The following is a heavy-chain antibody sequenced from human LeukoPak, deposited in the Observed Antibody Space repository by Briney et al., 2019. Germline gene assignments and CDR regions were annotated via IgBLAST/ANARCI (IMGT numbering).Heavy chain of an antibody. V-gene: IGHV3-30*02. CDR3: ARAYASSGYSPY. D-gene: IGHD3-22*01. CDR2: IRYDGSNK. J-gene: IGHJ4*02. CDR1: GFTFSSYG. Sequence: PGGSLRLSCAASGFTFSSYGMHWVRQAPGKGLEWVAFIRYDGSNKYYADSVKGRFTISRDNSKNTLYLQMNSLRAEDTAVYYCARAYASSGYSPYWGQGTLVTVSS.